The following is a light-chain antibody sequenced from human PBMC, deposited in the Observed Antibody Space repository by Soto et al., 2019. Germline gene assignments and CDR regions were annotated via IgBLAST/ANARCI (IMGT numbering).Light chain of an antibody. CDR2: EVD. Sequence: QSALTQPASLSGSPGQSITISCTGTSSDIGGYNRVSWYQHHAGKGPKMLIFEVDNRPSGISDRFSGSKSGDTASLTISDLQAEDEADYYCVSYIESSLTHWVFGGGTKVTVL. J-gene: IGLJ3*02. V-gene: IGLV2-14*01. CDR3: VSYIESSLTHWV. CDR1: SSDIGGYNR.